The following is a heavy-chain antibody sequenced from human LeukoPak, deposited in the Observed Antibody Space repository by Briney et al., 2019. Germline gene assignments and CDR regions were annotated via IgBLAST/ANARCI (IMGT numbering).Heavy chain of an antibody. CDR2: IYTSGST. D-gene: IGHD1-26*01. CDR3: ARGTVGATTSRTYYYYGMDV. J-gene: IGHJ6*02. Sequence: PSETLSLTCSVSGGSISSYYWSWIRQPAGKGLEWIGRIYTSGSTSYHPSLKSRVTMSVDTSKNQFSLKLSSVTAADTAVYYCARGTVGATTSRTYYYYGMDVWGQGTTVTVSS. V-gene: IGHV4-4*07. CDR1: GGSISSYY.